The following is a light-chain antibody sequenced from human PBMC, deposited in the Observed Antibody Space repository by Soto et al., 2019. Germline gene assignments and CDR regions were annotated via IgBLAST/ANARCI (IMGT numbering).Light chain of an antibody. CDR1: QTISTN. J-gene: IGKJ1*01. CDR2: AAS. V-gene: IGKV1-9*01. Sequence: DIQMTQSPSSLSASVEDRVIVACRATQTISTNLNWYQHKPGKAPNLLIYAASTLQSGVPSRFSGSGSGTDFTLTISSLQPEDFATYYCQQLNNYPRTFGQGTKVDI. CDR3: QQLNNYPRT.